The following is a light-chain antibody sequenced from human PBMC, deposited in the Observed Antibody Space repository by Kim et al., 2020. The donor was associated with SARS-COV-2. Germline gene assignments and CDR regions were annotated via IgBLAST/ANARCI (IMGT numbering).Light chain of an antibody. V-gene: IGLV3-1*01. CDR3: QTWDSSTYV. CDR1: RLGDKY. Sequence: VSPGQTAPITCSGDRLGDKYACWYQQKPGQAPVLVIYQNNKRPSGIPERFSGSSSGNTATLTISGTQAMDEADYYCQTWDSSTYVFGTGTKVTVL. J-gene: IGLJ1*01. CDR2: QNN.